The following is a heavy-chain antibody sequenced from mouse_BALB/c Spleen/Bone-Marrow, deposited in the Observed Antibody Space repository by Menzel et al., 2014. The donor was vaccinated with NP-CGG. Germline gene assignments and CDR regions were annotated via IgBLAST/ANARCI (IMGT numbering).Heavy chain of an antibody. D-gene: IGHD2-4*01. J-gene: IGHJ3*01. CDR1: GFTFSNYG. V-gene: IGHV5-6-3*01. Sequence: EVKLVESGGGLVQPGGSLKHSCAASGFTFSNYGMSWVRQTPDKRLEMIATINVNGDTTYHPDSVKGRFTISRDNVKNTLYLQMSSLKSEDTAMYYCARGYDYSSWFAYWGQGTLVTVSA. CDR3: ARGYDYSSWFAY. CDR2: INVNGDTT.